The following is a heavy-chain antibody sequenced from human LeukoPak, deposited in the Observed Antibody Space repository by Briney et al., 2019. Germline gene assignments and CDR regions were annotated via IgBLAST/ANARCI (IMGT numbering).Heavy chain of an antibody. CDR1: GFTFSSYA. V-gene: IGHV3-23*01. D-gene: IGHD3-22*01. CDR2: ISGSGGRT. J-gene: IGHJ4*02. Sequence: GGSLRLSCAASGFTFSSYAMSWVRQAPGEGLEWVSVISGSGGRTSYADSVKGRFTVSRDNSKNTVYVQMKSVRAEDTAVYFCVEGGAPSYYDGSGDAYFDYWGQGTLVTVSS. CDR3: VEGGAPSYYDGSGDAYFDY.